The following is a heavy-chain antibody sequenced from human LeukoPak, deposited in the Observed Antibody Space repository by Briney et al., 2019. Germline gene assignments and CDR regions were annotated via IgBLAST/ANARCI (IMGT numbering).Heavy chain of an antibody. D-gene: IGHD3-10*01. Sequence: GGSLRLSCAASGFTFSSYWMSWVRQAPGKGLEWVTNIKQDGSEKYYVDSVKGRFTISRDNAKNSLYLQLNSVRAEDTAVYYCARDRAEWYFDLWGRGTLVTVSS. J-gene: IGHJ2*01. V-gene: IGHV3-7*05. CDR2: IKQDGSEK. CDR3: ARDRAEWYFDL. CDR1: GFTFSSYW.